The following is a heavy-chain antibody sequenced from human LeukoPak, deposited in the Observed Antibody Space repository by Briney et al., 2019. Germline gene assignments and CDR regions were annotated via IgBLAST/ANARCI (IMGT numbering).Heavy chain of an antibody. D-gene: IGHD4-23*01. CDR3: ARDYGGNLLDY. Sequence: PGGSLRLSCAASGFTFSSYSMNWVRQAPGKGLEWVSYISSSSSNIYYADSVKGRFTISRDNAKNSLYLQMNSLRAEDTAVYYCARDYGGNLLDYWGQGTLVTVSS. J-gene: IGHJ4*02. CDR1: GFTFSSYS. V-gene: IGHV3-48*04. CDR2: ISSSSSNI.